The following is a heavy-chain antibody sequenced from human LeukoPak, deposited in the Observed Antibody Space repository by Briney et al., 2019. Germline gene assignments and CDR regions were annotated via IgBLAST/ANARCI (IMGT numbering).Heavy chain of an antibody. Sequence: PGGSLRLSCAASGFTFSDYYMSWIRQAPGKGLEWLSYISSNSVFTSDADSVKGRFTISRDNAKNALYLQMNSLRDEDTAVYYCARARRYRSSWYHDYWGQGSLVTVSS. CDR3: ARARRYRSSWYHDY. J-gene: IGHJ4*02. V-gene: IGHV3-11*06. D-gene: IGHD6-13*01. CDR2: ISSNSVFT. CDR1: GFTFSDYY.